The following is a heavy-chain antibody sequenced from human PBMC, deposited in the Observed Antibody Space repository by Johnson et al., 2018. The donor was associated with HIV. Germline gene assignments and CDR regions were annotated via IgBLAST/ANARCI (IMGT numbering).Heavy chain of an antibody. CDR3: ARDGIAAEPKWDAFDI. J-gene: IGHJ3*02. CDR1: GFTFSNYG. D-gene: IGHD6-13*01. CDR2: IRHDGSKK. Sequence: QVQLVESGGGVVQPGRSLRLSCAASGFTFSNYGMHWVRQAPGKGLEWVAFIRHDGSKKYYADSVKGRFTISRDNSKNTLFLQMNSLRAEDTAVYYCARDGIAAEPKWDAFDIWGQGTMVTVSS. V-gene: IGHV3-30*02.